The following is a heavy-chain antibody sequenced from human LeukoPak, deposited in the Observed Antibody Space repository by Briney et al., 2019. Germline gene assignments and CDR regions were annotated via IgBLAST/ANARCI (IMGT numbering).Heavy chain of an antibody. CDR3: ARAAVRFVNYYQYMHV. CDR2: INPNSGNT. J-gene: IGHJ6*03. D-gene: IGHD3-16*01. Sequence: ASVRVSCEASGYTFTSYDINWGRQAPGQGREWVGWINPNSGNTGYAHKFKGSFTITRNTSKSRPNLKLSSLRAEDTPVYYCARAAVRFVNYYQYMHVWGKGTTVTVSS. V-gene: IGHV1-8*03. CDR1: GYTFTSYD.